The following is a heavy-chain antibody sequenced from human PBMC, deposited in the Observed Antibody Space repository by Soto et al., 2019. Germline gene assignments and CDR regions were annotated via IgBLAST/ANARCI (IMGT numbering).Heavy chain of an antibody. D-gene: IGHD1-26*01. J-gene: IGHJ4*02. CDR3: AKKAGVGAAPFDY. CDR2: IWYDGSNK. V-gene: IGHV3-33*06. Sequence: PGGSLRLSCAASGFTFSSYGMHWVRQAPGKGLEWVAVIWYDGSNKYYADSVKGRFTISRDNSKNTLYLQMNSLGAEDTAVYFCAKKAGVGAAPFDYWGLGTLVTVSS. CDR1: GFTFSSYG.